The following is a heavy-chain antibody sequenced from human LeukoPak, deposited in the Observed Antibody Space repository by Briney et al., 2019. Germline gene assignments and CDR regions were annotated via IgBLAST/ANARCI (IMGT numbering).Heavy chain of an antibody. Sequence: ASVKVSCKVSGYTLTELSMHWVRQAPGKGLEWMGGFDPEDGETIYAQKFQGRVTMTEDTSTDTAYMELSSLRSEDTAVYYCATSARYRGVRGGNAFDIWGQGTMVTVSS. CDR3: ATSARYRGVRGGNAFDI. CDR1: GYTLTELS. J-gene: IGHJ3*02. CDR2: FDPEDGET. D-gene: IGHD3-10*01. V-gene: IGHV1-24*01.